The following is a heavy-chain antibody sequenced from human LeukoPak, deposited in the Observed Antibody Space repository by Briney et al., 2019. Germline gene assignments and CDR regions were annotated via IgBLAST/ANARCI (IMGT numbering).Heavy chain of an antibody. D-gene: IGHD4/OR15-4a*01. CDR2: ISDNGGGT. V-gene: IGHV3-23*01. Sequence: GGSLRLSCVASGFIFRNYAMGWVRQAPGEGLEWVSGISDNGGGTYYADSVKGRFTISRDNSKNMLYLQMNSLRAEDTAVYYCAKESGALGAPLYDYWGQGTLVTVSS. CDR3: AKESGALGAPLYDY. J-gene: IGHJ4*02. CDR1: GFIFRNYA.